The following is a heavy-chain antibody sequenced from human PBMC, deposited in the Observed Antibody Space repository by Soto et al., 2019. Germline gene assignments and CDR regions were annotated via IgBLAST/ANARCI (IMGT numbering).Heavy chain of an antibody. CDR1: GFSFSNYG. Sequence: PGGSLRLSCAASGFSFSNYGMSWVRQAPGKGLEWVSHISGSGTNIYYAGSVKGRFTVSRDIAKNSLFLQMNSLRDEDTAVYYCARCRYSYGYDFDSWGQGTLVTVSS. CDR3: ARCRYSYGYDFDS. J-gene: IGHJ4*02. CDR2: ISGSGTNI. V-gene: IGHV3-48*02. D-gene: IGHD5-18*01.